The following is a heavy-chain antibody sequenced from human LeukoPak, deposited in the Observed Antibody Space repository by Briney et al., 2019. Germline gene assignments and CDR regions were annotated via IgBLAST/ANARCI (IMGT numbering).Heavy chain of an antibody. CDR2: ISYDGSNK. CDR1: GFTFSSYG. J-gene: IGHJ4*02. V-gene: IGHV3-30*18. D-gene: IGHD2-15*01. Sequence: PGGSLRLSCAASGFTFSSYGMHWVRQAPGKGLEWVAVISYDGSNKYYADSVKGRFTISRDNSKNTLYLQMNSLRAEDTAVYYCAKGKLPGDWGPGTLVTVSS. CDR3: AKGKLPGD.